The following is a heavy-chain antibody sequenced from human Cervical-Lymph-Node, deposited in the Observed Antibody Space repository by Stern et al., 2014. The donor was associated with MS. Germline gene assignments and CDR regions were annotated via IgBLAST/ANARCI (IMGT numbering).Heavy chain of an antibody. CDR2: FIPLFGTT. J-gene: IGHJ6*02. CDR1: GDTFINFG. Sequence: QVQLVESGADVKKPGSSVKVSCTASGDTFINFGISWVRQAPGQGLEWMGGFIPLFGTTEYAQKFQGRVTISADESATTVYMELSGLRSEDTAVYYCARDNDDNGMDVWGLGTTVTVTS. V-gene: IGHV1-69*01. D-gene: IGHD1-1*01. CDR3: ARDNDDNGMDV.